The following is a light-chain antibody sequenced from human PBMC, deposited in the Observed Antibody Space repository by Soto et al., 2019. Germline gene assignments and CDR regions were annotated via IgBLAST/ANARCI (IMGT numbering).Light chain of an antibody. V-gene: IGLV2-14*03. Sequence: QSALTQPASVSGSPGQSITISCTGTSSDIGHYDYVSWYQQHPGKAPKLMIYHVTYRPSGIPDRFSGSQSGTSATLGITGLQTGDEADYYCGAWDTSLTTVLFGGGTKLTVL. J-gene: IGLJ2*01. CDR1: SSDIGHYDY. CDR2: HVT. CDR3: GAWDTSLTTVL.